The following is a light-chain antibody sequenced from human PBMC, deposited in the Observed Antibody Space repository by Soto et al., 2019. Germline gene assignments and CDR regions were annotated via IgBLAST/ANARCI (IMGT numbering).Light chain of an antibody. V-gene: IGKV3-11*01. CDR2: DAS. Sequence: EIVLTQAPATLSLSPWERGRVCCSAGQSVSSNLAWYHQKPGQAPRLLIYDASNRATGVPTRFSGSESGTDFTLTISCLEPEDFAVYYCQQRNKWPPVTFGGGTKV. CDR1: QSVSSN. J-gene: IGKJ4*01. CDR3: QQRNKWPPVT.